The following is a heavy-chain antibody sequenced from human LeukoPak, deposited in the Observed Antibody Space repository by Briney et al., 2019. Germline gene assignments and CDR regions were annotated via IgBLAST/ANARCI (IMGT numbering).Heavy chain of an antibody. Sequence: KPGGSLRLSCAASGFTFSDYYMSWIRQAPGKGLEWVSYISSSGSTIYYADSVKGRFTISRDNAKNSLYLQMNSLRAEDTAVHYCAGYDSSGYYSYYFDYWGQGTLVTVSS. CDR3: AGYDSSGYYSYYFDY. V-gene: IGHV3-11*01. D-gene: IGHD3-22*01. CDR1: GFTFSDYY. J-gene: IGHJ4*02. CDR2: ISSSGSTI.